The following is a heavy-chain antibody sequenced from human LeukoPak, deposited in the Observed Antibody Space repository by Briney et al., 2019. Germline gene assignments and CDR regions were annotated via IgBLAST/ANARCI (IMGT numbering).Heavy chain of an antibody. D-gene: IGHD2-2*01. CDR2: ISSSGSTI. J-gene: IGHJ6*02. CDR3: ARDLSARIVVVPAAKPYYYYGMDV. CDR1: GFTFSDYY. Sequence: PGGSLRLSCAASGFTFSDYYMSWIRQAPGKGLEWVSYISSSGSTIYYADSVKGRFTISRDSAKNSLYLQMNSLRAEDTAVYYCARDLSARIVVVPAAKPYYYYGMDVWGQGTTVTVSS. V-gene: IGHV3-11*01.